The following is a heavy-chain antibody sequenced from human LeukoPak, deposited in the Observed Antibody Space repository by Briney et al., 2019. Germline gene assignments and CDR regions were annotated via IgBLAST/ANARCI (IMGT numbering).Heavy chain of an antibody. V-gene: IGHV1-2*02. CDR2: INPKSGGT. J-gene: IGHJ4*02. CDR3: ARDIGQGSSWLYDY. Sequence: VASVKVSCKASGYSFTSYYIHWVRLAPGQGLEWMGWINPKSGGTNYAQKFQGRVTMTRDTSITTAYMELSSLRSADTALYYCARDIGQGSSWLYDYWGQGTLVTVSS. D-gene: IGHD6-13*01. CDR1: GYSFTSYY.